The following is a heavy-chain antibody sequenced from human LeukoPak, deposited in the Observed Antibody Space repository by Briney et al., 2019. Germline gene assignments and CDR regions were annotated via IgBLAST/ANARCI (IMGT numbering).Heavy chain of an antibody. CDR3: ARGGGYCSSCFDY. CDR1: GFTVSSNY. V-gene: IGHV3-66*01. CDR2: IYSGGGT. J-gene: IGHJ4*02. D-gene: IGHD2-2*01. Sequence: GGSLRLSCAASGFTVSSNYMSWVRQAPGKGLEWVSVIYSGGGTYYADSVKGRFTISRDNSKNTLYLQMNSLRAEDTAVYYCARGGGYCSSCFDYWGQGTLVTVSS.